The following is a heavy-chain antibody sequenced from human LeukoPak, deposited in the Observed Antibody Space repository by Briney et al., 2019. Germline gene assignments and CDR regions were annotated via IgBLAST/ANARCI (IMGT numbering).Heavy chain of an antibody. CDR3: ARDGSGSDYNSYYAMDV. CDR2: ISPYNGGT. Sequence: ASVKVSCKASGYTFTSYEITWVRQAPGQGLEWMGWISPYNGGTNYAQKLQGRVAMTTDTSTSTAYMEVKSLRPDDTAVYYCARDGSGSDYNSYYAMDVWGQGTTITVSS. D-gene: IGHD3-10*01. J-gene: IGHJ6*02. V-gene: IGHV1-18*01. CDR1: GYTFTSYE.